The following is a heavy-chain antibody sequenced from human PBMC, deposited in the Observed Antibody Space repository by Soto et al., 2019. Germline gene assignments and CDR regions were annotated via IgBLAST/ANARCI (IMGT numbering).Heavy chain of an antibody. CDR2: IHYRGST. CDR3: ARQDPFDWNSY. V-gene: IGHV4-39*01. CDR1: GGSINSSGYY. D-gene: IGHD3-9*01. Sequence: PSVTLSLTWIVSGGSINSSGYYWGWIRQPPGKGLEWIGSIHYRGSTNYSPSLKSRVIISIDTSKNQFSLKLSSVTAADTAVYYCARQDPFDWNSYWGQGALVTVSS. J-gene: IGHJ4*02.